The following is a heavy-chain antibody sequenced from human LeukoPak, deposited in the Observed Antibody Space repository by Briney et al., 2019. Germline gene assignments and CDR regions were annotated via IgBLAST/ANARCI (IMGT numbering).Heavy chain of an antibody. V-gene: IGHV4-39*01. CDR1: GGSISSSYY. Sequence: SETLSLTCTVSGGSISSSYYWGWIRQPPGKGLDWIGRIYYGESTYYNPSLRSRVTTSVDTSKNQFSLKLTSVTAADTAVYYCARHGNHYYGSGGFDYWGQGTLVTVSS. CDR3: ARHGNHYYGSGGFDY. J-gene: IGHJ4*02. D-gene: IGHD3-10*01. CDR2: IYYGEST.